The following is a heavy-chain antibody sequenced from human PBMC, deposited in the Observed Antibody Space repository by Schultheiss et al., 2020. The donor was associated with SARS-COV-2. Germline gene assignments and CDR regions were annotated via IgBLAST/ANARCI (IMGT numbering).Heavy chain of an antibody. CDR2: INHSGST. CDR1: GGSFSGYY. J-gene: IGHJ6*02. D-gene: IGHD3-16*01. CDR3: ARAGEGRYYYYGMDV. V-gene: IGHV4-34*01. Sequence: SETLSLTCAVYGGSFSGYYWSWIRQPPGKGLEWIGEINHSGSTNYNPSLKSRVTISVDTSKNQFSLKLSSVTAEDTAVYYCARAGEGRYYYYGMDVWGQGTTVTVSS.